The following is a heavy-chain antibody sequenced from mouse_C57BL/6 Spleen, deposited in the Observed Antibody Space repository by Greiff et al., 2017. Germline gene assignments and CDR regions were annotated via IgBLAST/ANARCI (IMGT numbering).Heavy chain of an antibody. Sequence: EVQLQQSGPVLVKPGASVKMSCKASGYTFTDYYMNWVKQSHGKSLEWIGVINPYNGGTSYNQKFKGKATLTVDKSSSTAYMELNSLTSEDSAVYYCARNYYGSSLYAMDYWGQGTSVTVSS. V-gene: IGHV1-19*01. CDR2: INPYNGGT. J-gene: IGHJ4*01. CDR3: ARNYYGSSLYAMDY. CDR1: GYTFTDYY. D-gene: IGHD1-1*01.